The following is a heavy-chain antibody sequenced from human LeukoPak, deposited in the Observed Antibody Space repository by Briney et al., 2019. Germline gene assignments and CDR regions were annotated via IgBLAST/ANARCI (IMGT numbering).Heavy chain of an antibody. CDR1: GYTFTSYD. Sequence: ASVKVSCKASGYTFTSYDINWVRQATGQGLEWMGWMNPNSGNTGYAQKFQGRVTITRNTSISTAYMELSSLRSEDTAVYYCASGFDSSSWYAFDYWGQGTLVTVSS. J-gene: IGHJ4*02. D-gene: IGHD6-13*01. V-gene: IGHV1-8*03. CDR2: MNPNSGNT. CDR3: ASGFDSSSWYAFDY.